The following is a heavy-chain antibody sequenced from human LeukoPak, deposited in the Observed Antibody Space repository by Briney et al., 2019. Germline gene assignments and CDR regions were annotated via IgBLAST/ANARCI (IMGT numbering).Heavy chain of an antibody. CDR1: GFTFSSYA. D-gene: IGHD1-20*01. J-gene: IGHJ4*02. V-gene: IGHV3-23*01. Sequence: GGSLRLSCAASGFTFSSYAMSWVRQAPGKGLEWVSAISGSGGSTYYADSVKGRFTISRDNSKNTLYLQMNSLRAEDTAVYYCAKTPGITGTTLKTHFDYWGRGTLVTVSS. CDR2: ISGSGGST. CDR3: AKTPGITGTTLKTHFDY.